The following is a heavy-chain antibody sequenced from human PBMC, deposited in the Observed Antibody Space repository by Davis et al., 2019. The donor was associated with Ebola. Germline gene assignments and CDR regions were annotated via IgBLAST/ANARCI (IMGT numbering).Heavy chain of an antibody. CDR3: AKPTKGVAVAGPEYYFDY. V-gene: IGHV3-30-3*02. CDR1: GFTFSSYA. Sequence: GESLKISCAASGFTFSSYAMHWVRQAPGKGLEWVAVISYDGSNKYYADSVKGQFTISRDNSKNTLYLQMNSLRAEDTAVYYCAKPTKGVAVAGPEYYFDYWGQGTLVTVSS. D-gene: IGHD6-19*01. J-gene: IGHJ4*02. CDR2: ISYDGSNK.